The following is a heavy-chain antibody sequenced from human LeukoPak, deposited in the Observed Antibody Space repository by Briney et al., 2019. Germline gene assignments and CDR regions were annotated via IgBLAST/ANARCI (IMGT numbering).Heavy chain of an antibody. CDR3: ARLKATVDLDL. Sequence: GGSLRLSCAASGFTISSHWMHWVRQAPGKGLVWVSRINGDGSYISYADSVKGRFTISRDNAKNTLYLQMSSLRAEDTAVYYCARLKATVDLDLWGRGTLVTVSS. CDR2: INGDGSYI. V-gene: IGHV3-74*01. J-gene: IGHJ2*01. D-gene: IGHD4-23*01. CDR1: GFTISSHW.